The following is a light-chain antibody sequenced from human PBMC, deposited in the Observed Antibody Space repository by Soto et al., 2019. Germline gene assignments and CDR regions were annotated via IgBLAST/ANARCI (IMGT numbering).Light chain of an antibody. CDR2: DVS. CDR1: ISDVGGYNY. J-gene: IGLJ1*01. V-gene: IGLV2-11*01. Sequence: SVRTPAGTVSGSPRQSVPISCIGTISDVGGYNYVSWYQQHPGKAPKLMIYDVSKRPSGVPDRFSGYKYGNTASLTISGVQAEDEADYYCCSYAGTDTDVFGTGTKVTGL. CDR3: CSYAGTDTDV.